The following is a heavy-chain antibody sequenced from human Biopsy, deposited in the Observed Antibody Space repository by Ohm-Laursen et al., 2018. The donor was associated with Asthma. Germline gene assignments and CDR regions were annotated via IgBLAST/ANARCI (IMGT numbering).Heavy chain of an antibody. J-gene: IGHJ4*02. Sequence: SETLSLTCRVYGGSISRFYRSWIRQSPEKGLEWMGDVYWTGSTNYNPSLKSRITMSVDTSKKRMFLELTSATAADTAIYYCVRAVRNEQWLAPFDYWGQGNPVTVSS. V-gene: IGHV4-59*01. CDR2: VYWTGST. CDR1: GGSISRFY. D-gene: IGHD6-19*01. CDR3: VRAVRNEQWLAPFDY.